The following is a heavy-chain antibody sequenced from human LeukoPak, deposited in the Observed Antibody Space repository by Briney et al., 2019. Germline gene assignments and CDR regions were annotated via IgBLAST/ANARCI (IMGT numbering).Heavy chain of an antibody. J-gene: IGHJ4*02. Sequence: SETLSLTCTVSGGSIRSSYYYWGWIRQPPGKGLEWIGSIYYSGSTYYNPSLKSRVSISEDTSKNQFSLKLSSVTAADTAVYYCARRTVSSTDQWGQGTLVTVSS. CDR2: IYYSGST. CDR3: ARRTVSSTDQ. CDR1: GGSIRSSYYY. D-gene: IGHD4-17*01. V-gene: IGHV4-39*01.